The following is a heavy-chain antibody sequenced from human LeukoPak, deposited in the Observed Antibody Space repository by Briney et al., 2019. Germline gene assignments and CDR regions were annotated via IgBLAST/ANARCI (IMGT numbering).Heavy chain of an antibody. J-gene: IGHJ4*02. CDR3: ARQAFYDFWSGYYTGVSYFDY. V-gene: IGHV1-69*04. D-gene: IGHD3-3*01. CDR2: IIPILGIA. Sequence: GASVKVSCKASGGTFSSYAISWVRQAPGQGLEWMGRIIPILGIANYAQKLQGRVTMTTDTSTSTAYMELRSLRSDDTAVYYCARQAFYDFWSGYYTGVSYFDYWGQGTLVTVSS. CDR1: GGTFSSYA.